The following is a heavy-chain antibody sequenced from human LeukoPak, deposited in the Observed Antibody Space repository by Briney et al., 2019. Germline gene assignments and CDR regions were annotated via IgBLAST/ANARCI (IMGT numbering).Heavy chain of an antibody. J-gene: IGHJ4*02. CDR3: ARDRGYSSFDY. CDR1: GFTFSRAW. D-gene: IGHD6-19*01. V-gene: IGHV3-7*01. Sequence: GGSLRLSCTGSGFTFSRAWMSWVRQAPGKGLEWVANIKQDGSEKNYVNSVKGRFTISRDNAKNSMYLQTNSLRVEDTAVYYCARDRGYSSFDYWGQGTLVTVSS. CDR2: IKQDGSEK.